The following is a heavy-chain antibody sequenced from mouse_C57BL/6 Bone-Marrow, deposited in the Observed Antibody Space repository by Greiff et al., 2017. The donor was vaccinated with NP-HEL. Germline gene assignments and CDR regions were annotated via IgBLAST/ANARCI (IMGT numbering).Heavy chain of an antibody. J-gene: IGHJ2*01. CDR1: GFNIKDDY. CDR3: ARHYYGSSPYYFDY. Sequence: EVKLEESGAELVRPGASVKLSCTASGFNIKDDYMHWVKQRPEQGLEWIGWIDPENGDTEYASKFQGKATITADTSSNTAYLQLSSLTSEDTAVYYCARHYYGSSPYYFDYWGQGTTLTVSS. CDR2: IDPENGDT. D-gene: IGHD1-1*01. V-gene: IGHV14-4*01.